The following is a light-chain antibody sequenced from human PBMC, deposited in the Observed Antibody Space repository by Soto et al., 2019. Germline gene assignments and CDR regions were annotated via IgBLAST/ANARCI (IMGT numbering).Light chain of an antibody. CDR1: QSVISY. CDR3: QQYKTLWT. V-gene: IGKV1-5*03. Sequence: DIQMTQSPSTLSASVGDSVTITCRASQSVISYLAWYQQKEGKAPKLLIYKASSLESGVPSRFSGSGSGTEFTLTISSLQPDDFENYHCQQYKTLWTFGQGNKVEIK. J-gene: IGKJ1*01. CDR2: KAS.